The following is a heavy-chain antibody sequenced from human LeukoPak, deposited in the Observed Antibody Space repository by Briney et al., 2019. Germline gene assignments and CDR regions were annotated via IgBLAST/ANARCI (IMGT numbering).Heavy chain of an antibody. D-gene: IGHD7-27*01. CDR1: GGSISSSSYS. J-gene: IGHJ5*02. CDR3: ARSENWVLNWFDP. Sequence: SETLSLTCTVSGGSISSSSYSWGWVRQPPGKGLEWIGFIYYSGSPNYNPSLKSRITISIDTSKNQFSLKLTSVTAADTAVYYCARSENWVLNWFDPWGQGTLVTVSS. V-gene: IGHV4-61*05. CDR2: IYYSGSP.